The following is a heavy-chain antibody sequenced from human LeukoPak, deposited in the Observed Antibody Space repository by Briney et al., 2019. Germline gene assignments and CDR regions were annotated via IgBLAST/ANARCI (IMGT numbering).Heavy chain of an antibody. CDR2: IGTAGDT. V-gene: IGHV3-13*01. J-gene: IGHJ4*02. D-gene: IGHD6-13*01. CDR1: GFTFTNYD. CDR3: ASSPAYSSSWYAIDN. Sequence: GGSLRLSCAASGFTFTNYDMHWVRQAAGKGLEWVSAIGTAGDTYYPGSVRGRFTISRENAKNSLYLQMNSLSAGDTAVYYCASSPAYSSSWYAIDNWGQGTLVTVSS.